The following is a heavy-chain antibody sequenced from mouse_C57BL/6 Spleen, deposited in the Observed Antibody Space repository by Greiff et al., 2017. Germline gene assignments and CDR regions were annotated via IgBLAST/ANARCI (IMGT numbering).Heavy chain of an antibody. V-gene: IGHV5-12*01. D-gene: IGHD2-5*01. CDR2: ISNGGGST. CDR3: ARRDSNYVWFAY. J-gene: IGHJ3*01. CDR1: GFTFSDYY. Sequence: EVMLVESGGGLVQPGGSLKLSCAASGFTFSDYYMYWVRQTPEKRLEWVAYISNGGGSTYYPDTVKGRFTISRDNAKNTLYLQMSRLKSEDTAMYYCARRDSNYVWFAYWGQGTLVTVSA.